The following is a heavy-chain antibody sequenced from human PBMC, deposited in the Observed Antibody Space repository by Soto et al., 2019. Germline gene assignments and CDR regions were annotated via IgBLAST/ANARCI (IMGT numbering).Heavy chain of an antibody. V-gene: IGHV4-39*01. CDR3: MLGSGWKDFDY. D-gene: IGHD3-22*01. CDR1: GFSITSSSYY. J-gene: IGHJ4*02. Sequence: PSETLSLTCTVSGFSITSSSYYWGWIRQPPGKGLEWIGSIYYSGSTYYNPSLKSRVTISVDTSKNQFSLKLSSVTAADTAVYYCMLGSGWKDFDYWGQGTLVTVSS. CDR2: IYYSGST.